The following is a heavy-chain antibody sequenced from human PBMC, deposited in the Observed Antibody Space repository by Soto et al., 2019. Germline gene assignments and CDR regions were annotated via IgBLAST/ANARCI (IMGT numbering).Heavy chain of an antibody. CDR3: ARDDHIVVVPTSLGAMDV. J-gene: IGHJ6*02. CDR2: IYHSGST. CDR1: GGSISSNKW. D-gene: IGHD2-2*01. Sequence: PSETLSLTCAVYGGSISSNKWWCWVRQPPGKGLEWIGEIYHSGSTNYNPSLKSRVTISLDKSKNQFSLKLTSVTAADSAVYYCARDDHIVVVPTSLGAMDVWGQGTTVTVSS. V-gene: IGHV4-4*02.